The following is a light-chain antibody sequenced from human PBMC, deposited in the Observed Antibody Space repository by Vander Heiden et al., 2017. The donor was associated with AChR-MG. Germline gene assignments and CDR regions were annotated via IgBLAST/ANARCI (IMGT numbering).Light chain of an antibody. CDR3: TSSAGSDSLV. V-gene: IGLV2-8*01. CDR1: SSDIGSHNF. Sequence: QSALTQPPSASGSPGQSVTISCTGPSSDIGSHNFVSWYQQTPVKAHKLVIYEVSKRPAGVPDRFSGSTSGNTASLTVSGLKAEEAAEYYGTSSAGSDSLVFGGGTKGTVL. CDR2: EVS. J-gene: IGLJ3*02.